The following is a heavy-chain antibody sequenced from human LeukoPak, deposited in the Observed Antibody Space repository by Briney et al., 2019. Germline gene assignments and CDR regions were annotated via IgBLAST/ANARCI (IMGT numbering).Heavy chain of an antibody. J-gene: IGHJ4*02. V-gene: IGHV3-53*01. CDR1: GFTVSSNY. D-gene: IGHD2-15*01. CDR2: IYNCGST. CDR3: ARLGCSGGSCYSGEDYFDY. Sequence: GGSLRLSCAASGFTVSSNYMSWVRQAPGKGLEWVSVIYNCGSTYYADSVKGRFTISRDNSKNTLYLQMNSLRAEDTAVYYCARLGCSGGSCYSGEDYFDYWGQGTLVTVTS.